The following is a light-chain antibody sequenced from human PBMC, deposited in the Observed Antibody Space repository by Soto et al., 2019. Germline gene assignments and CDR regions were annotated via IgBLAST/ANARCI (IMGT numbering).Light chain of an antibody. CDR1: SSDVGAYNY. J-gene: IGLJ1*01. CDR2: DVS. CDR3: CSYAGSYTFV. V-gene: IGLV2-11*01. Sequence: QSALTQPRSVSGSPGQSVTISCTGTSSDVGAYNYVSWYQQHPGKAPKLMIHDVSKRPSGVPDRFSGSKSGNTASLTISGLQADDEAHYYCCSYAGSYTFVFGTGTKLTVL.